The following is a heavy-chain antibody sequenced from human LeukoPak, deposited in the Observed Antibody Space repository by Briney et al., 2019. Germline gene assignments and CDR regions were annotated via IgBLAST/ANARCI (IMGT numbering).Heavy chain of an antibody. V-gene: IGHV4-61*08. Sequence: SQTLSLTCAVSGGSISSGGYSWSWIRQPPGKGLEWIGYIYYSGSTNYNPSLKSRVTISVDTSKNQFSLKMSSVTAADTAVYYCARDRDGYNTHDYWGQGTLVTVSS. J-gene: IGHJ4*02. CDR3: ARDRDGYNTHDY. CDR2: IYYSGST. D-gene: IGHD5-24*01. CDR1: GGSISSGGYS.